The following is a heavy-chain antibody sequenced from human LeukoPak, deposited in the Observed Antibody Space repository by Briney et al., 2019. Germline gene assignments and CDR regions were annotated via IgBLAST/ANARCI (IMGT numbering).Heavy chain of an antibody. J-gene: IGHJ4*02. V-gene: IGHV3-23*01. D-gene: IGHD3-9*01. Sequence: GGSLRLSCAASGFTFSSYAMSWVRQAPGKGREWVSAISGSGGSTYSADSVKGRFTISRDNSKNTLYLQMNSLRAEDTAVYYCAKYDILPGYYPYFDYWGQGTLVTVSS. CDR3: AKYDILPGYYPYFDY. CDR1: GFTFSSYA. CDR2: ISGSGGST.